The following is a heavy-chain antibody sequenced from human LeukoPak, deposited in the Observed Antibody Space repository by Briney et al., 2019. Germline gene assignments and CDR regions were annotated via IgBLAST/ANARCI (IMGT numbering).Heavy chain of an antibody. D-gene: IGHD2/OR15-2a*01. V-gene: IGHV3-7*01. J-gene: IGHJ4*02. Sequence: GGSLRLSCAASGFTFSSYAMHWVRQAPGKGLEWVASINPDGIKRYSADSVKGRFTISRDNARNSLYLQMDSLRVEDTAFYYCARDLAFSRLDYWGQGVLVTVSS. CDR3: ARDLAFSRLDY. CDR2: INPDGIKR. CDR1: GFTFSSYA.